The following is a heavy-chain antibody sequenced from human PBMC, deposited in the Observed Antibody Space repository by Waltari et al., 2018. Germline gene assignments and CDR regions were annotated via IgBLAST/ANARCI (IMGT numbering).Heavy chain of an antibody. CDR3: ARESAIAYNWNGLDY. V-gene: IGHV4-61*02. D-gene: IGHD1-20*01. CDR1: GGSISSGSYY. J-gene: IGHJ4*02. Sequence: QVQLQESGPGLVKPSQTLSLTCTVSGGSISSGSYYWSWIRQPAGKGLEWIGRIYTSGSTNSNPSLKSRVTISVDTSKNQFSLKLSSVTAADTAVYYCARESAIAYNWNGLDYWGQGTLVTVSS. CDR2: IYTSGST.